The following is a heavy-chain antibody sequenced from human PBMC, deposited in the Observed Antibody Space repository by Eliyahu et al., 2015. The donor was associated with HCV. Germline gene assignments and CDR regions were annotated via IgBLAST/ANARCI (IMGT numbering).Heavy chain of an antibody. Sequence: DVQVLESGGGLVQPGGSLRLSCAASGFTISSYAMSWVRQAPGKGLEWVSAISGSGSRTYYADSVKGRFTISRDLSKSTLYLHMNSLRGEDTAVYYCAKGSRGTAPYVSGMDVWGQGTTVTVSS. CDR2: ISGSGSRT. CDR3: AKGSRGTAPYVSGMDV. J-gene: IGHJ6*02. CDR1: GFTISSYA. D-gene: IGHD5/OR15-5a*01. V-gene: IGHV3-23*01.